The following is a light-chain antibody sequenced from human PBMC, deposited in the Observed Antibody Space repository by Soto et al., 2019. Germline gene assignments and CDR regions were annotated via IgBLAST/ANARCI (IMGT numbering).Light chain of an antibody. CDR2: AAS. Sequence: DIQLTQSPSFLSASVGDRVTITCRASQDISSSLAWYQQKPVKAPKLLIYAASTLQSGVPSRFSGSGSGTEFTLTISSLQPEDFATYYCQQLNSYPRTFGQGTKVEI. CDR1: QDISSS. CDR3: QQLNSYPRT. V-gene: IGKV1-9*01. J-gene: IGKJ1*01.